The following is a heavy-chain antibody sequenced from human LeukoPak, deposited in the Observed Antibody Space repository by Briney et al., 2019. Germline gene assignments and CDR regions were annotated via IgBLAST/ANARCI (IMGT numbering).Heavy chain of an antibody. CDR1: GYTLTELS. CDR3: ATDGRDCSSTSCYTSRYYGTDV. D-gene: IGHD2-2*02. CDR2: FDPEDGVT. Sequence: AASVKVSCKVSGYTLTELSMHWVRQAPGKGLEWMGGFDPEDGVTIYAQKFQGRVTMTGDTSTDTAYMELSSLRSEDTAVYYCATDGRDCSSTSCYTSRYYGTDVWGQGTTVTVSS. V-gene: IGHV1-24*01. J-gene: IGHJ6*02.